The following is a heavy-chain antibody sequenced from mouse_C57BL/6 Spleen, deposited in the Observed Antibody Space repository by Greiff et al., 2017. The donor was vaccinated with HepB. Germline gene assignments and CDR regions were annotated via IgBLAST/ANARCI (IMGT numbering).Heavy chain of an antibody. V-gene: IGHV2-2*01. CDR1: GFSLTSYG. D-gene: IGHD1-1*01. J-gene: IGHJ4*01. CDR2: IWSGGST. Sequence: VQRVESGPGLVQPSQSLSITCTVSGFSLTSYGVHWVRQSPGKGLEWLGVIWSGGSTDYNAAFISRLSISKDNSKSQVFFKMNSLQADDTAIYYCARSYGSSYGAMDYWGQGTSVTVSS. CDR3: ARSYGSSYGAMDY.